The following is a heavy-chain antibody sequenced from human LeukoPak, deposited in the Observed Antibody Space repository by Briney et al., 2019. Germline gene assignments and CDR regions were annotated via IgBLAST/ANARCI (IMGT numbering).Heavy chain of an antibody. CDR1: GGSISSGSYY. CDR2: IYTSGST. V-gene: IGHV4-61*02. Sequence: SQTLSLTCTVSGGSISSGSYYWSWIRQPAGKGLEWIGRIYTSGSTNYNPSLKSRVTISVDTSKNQFSLKLSSVTAADTAVYYCARGNYGDYATWAQGTLVTVSS. J-gene: IGHJ5*02. CDR3: ARGNYGDYAT. D-gene: IGHD4-17*01.